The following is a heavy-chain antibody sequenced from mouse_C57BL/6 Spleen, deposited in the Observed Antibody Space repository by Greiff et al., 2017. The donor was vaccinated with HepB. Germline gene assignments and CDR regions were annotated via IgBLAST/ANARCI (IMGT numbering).Heavy chain of an antibody. CDR2: IDPEDGDT. CDR3: TTERSRSYWYFDV. CDR1: GFNIKDYY. D-gene: IGHD2-12*01. V-gene: IGHV14-1*01. J-gene: IGHJ1*03. Sequence: VQLQQSGAELVRPGASVKLSCTASGFNIKDYYMHWVKQRPEQGLEWIGRIDPEDGDTEYDPKFQGKATMTADTSSNTAYLQLSSLTSEDTAVYYCTTERSRSYWYFDVWGTGTTVTVSS.